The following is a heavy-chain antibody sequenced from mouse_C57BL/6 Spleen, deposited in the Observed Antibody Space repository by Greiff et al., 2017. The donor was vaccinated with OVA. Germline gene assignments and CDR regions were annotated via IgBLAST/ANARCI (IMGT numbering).Heavy chain of an antibody. Sequence: VHLVESGAELVRPGASVKLSCKASGYTFTDYYINWVKQRPGQGLEWIARIYPGSGNTYYNEKFKGKATLTAEKSSSTAYMQLSSLTSEDSAVYFCARDDAMDYWGQGTSVTVSS. V-gene: IGHV1-76*01. J-gene: IGHJ4*01. CDR3: ARDDAMDY. CDR1: GYTFTDYY. CDR2: IYPGSGNT.